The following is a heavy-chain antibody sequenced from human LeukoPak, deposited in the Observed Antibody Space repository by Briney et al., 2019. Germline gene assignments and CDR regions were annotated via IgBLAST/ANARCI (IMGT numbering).Heavy chain of an antibody. CDR1: GFSLTTSGVS. D-gene: IGHD4-11*01. V-gene: IGHV2-5*02. CDR3: AHRQVKEDYFDF. Sequence: SGPTLVNPTQTLTLTCTFSGFSLTTSGVSVGWIRQPPGKTLEWLALIYWDDDRRYSPSLKSRLTITKDTSKNQVVLTMTNMDPVDTATYYCAHRQVKEDYFDFWRQGTLVTVSS. CDR2: IYWDDDR. J-gene: IGHJ4*02.